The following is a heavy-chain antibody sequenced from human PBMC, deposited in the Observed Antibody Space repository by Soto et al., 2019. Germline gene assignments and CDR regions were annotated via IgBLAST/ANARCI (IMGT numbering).Heavy chain of an antibody. J-gene: IGHJ1*01. CDR2: IKQDGSEK. CDR1: GFTFSSYW. V-gene: IGHV3-7*04. CDR3: ARDVYYDSSGYYSTEYFQH. D-gene: IGHD3-22*01. Sequence: PASGFTFSSYWMSWVRQAPGKGLEWVANIKQDGSEKYYVDSVKGRFTISRDNAKNSLYLQMNSLRAEDTAVYYCARDVYYDSSGYYSTEYFQHWGQGTLVTDSS.